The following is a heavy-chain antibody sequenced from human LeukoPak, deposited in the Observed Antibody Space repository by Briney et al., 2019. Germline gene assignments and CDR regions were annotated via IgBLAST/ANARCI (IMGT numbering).Heavy chain of an antibody. Sequence: ASVKVSRKASGYTFTSYYMHWVRQAPGQGLEWMRIINPSGGSTSYAQKFQGRVTMTRDTSTSTVYMELSSLRTEDTAVYYCAREGGGSGSYSPFDYWGQGTLVTVSS. J-gene: IGHJ4*02. CDR2: INPSGGST. V-gene: IGHV1-46*01. D-gene: IGHD3-10*01. CDR3: AREGGGSGSYSPFDY. CDR1: GYTFTSYY.